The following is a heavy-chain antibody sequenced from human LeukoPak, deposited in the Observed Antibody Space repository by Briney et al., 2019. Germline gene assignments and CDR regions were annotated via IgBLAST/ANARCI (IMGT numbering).Heavy chain of an antibody. V-gene: IGHV3-30-3*01. CDR2: ISYDGSNK. J-gene: IGHJ4*02. D-gene: IGHD2-2*01. Sequence: GSLRLSCSASGFTFRSYAMQWVRQASGQGLEWVAAISYDGSNKYYADSVKGRFTISRDNSKNTLYLQMNSLRAEDTAVYYCAREGLDCSSTSCQPYYFDYWGQGTLVTVSS. CDR3: AREGLDCSSTSCQPYYFDY. CDR1: GFTFRSYA.